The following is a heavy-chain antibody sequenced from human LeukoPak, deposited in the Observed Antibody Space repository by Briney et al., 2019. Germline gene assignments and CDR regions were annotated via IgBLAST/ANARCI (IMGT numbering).Heavy chain of an antibody. V-gene: IGHV4-4*09. CDR2: IYSNEKS. J-gene: IGHJ4*02. Sequence: PSETLSLTCTVSGGSINSYYWSWIRQPPGKGLEWIGYIYSNEKSNDNPSRKSRVTMSVHTSKNQFSLGLSSVTAADTAVYYCARQAYYSESGSWTGFDYWGQGTLVRVSS. D-gene: IGHD3-10*01. CDR1: GGSINSYY. CDR3: ARQAYYSESGSWTGFDY.